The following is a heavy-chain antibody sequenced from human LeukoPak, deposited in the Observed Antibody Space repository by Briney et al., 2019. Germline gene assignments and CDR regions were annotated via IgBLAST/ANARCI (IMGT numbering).Heavy chain of an antibody. CDR3: ARDGYGEGWFDP. CDR1: GYTFTSYG. J-gene: IGHJ5*02. V-gene: IGHV1-18*01. D-gene: IGHD4-17*01. Sequence: ASVKVPCKASGYTFTSYGISWVRQAPGQGLEWMGWISAYNGSTNYAQKLQGRVTMTTDTSTSTAYMELRSLRSDDTAVYYCARDGYGEGWFDPWGQGTLVTVSS. CDR2: ISAYNGST.